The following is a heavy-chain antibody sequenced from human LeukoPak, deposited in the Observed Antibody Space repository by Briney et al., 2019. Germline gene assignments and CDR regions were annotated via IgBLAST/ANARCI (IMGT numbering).Heavy chain of an antibody. CDR2: ITGSGGST. CDR3: ARDRGSREDGMDV. D-gene: IGHD1-26*01. CDR1: GFTFSNYA. J-gene: IGHJ6*02. V-gene: IGHV3-23*01. Sequence: GGSLRLSCAASGFTFSNYAMSWVRQAPGKGLEWVSGITGSGGSTYFADSVKGRFTISRDNSKNTLYLQMNSLRAEDTAVYNCARDRGSREDGMDVWGQGTTVTVSS.